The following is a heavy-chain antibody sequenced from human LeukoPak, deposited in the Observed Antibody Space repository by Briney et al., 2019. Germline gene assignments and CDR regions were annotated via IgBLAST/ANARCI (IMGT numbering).Heavy chain of an antibody. J-gene: IGHJ5*02. V-gene: IGHV4-4*09. CDR3: ATHWPEATKMYSYWFDP. D-gene: IGHD1/OR15-1a*01. CDR1: GGSMNNYW. Sequence: SETLSLTCSVSGGSMNNYWWSWIQQPPGKGLEWIGYIYRGETTNYNPSLKSRVTLSVDTSKNQISLKLNSVTAADTAVYYCATHWPEATKMYSYWFDPWGQGTLVTVSS. CDR2: IYRGETT.